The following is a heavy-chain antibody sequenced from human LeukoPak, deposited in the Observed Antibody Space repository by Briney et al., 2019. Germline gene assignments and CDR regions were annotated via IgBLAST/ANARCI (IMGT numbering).Heavy chain of an antibody. CDR2: IYYSGST. Sequence: SETLSLTCTVSGGSISSYYWSWIRQPPGKGLEWIGYIYYSGSTNYNPSPKSRVTISVDTSTNQFSLKLSSVTSADTAVYYCARARPYKSSSSGWPILDYWGQGTLVTVSS. V-gene: IGHV4-59*01. CDR3: ARARPYKSSSSGWPILDY. CDR1: GGSISSYY. J-gene: IGHJ4*02. D-gene: IGHD6-19*01.